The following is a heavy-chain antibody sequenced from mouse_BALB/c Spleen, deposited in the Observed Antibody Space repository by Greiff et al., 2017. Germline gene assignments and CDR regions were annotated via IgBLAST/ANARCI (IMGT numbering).Heavy chain of an antibody. J-gene: IGHJ3*01. CDR3: ARSTMITTAWFAY. CDR2: ISYDGSN. D-gene: IGHD2-4*01. V-gene: IGHV3-6*02. CDR1: GYSITSGYY. Sequence: EVQLVESGPGLVKPSQSLSLTCSVTGYSITSGYYWNWIRQFPGNKLEWVGYISYDGSNNYNPSLKNRISITRDTSKNQFFLKLNSVTTEDTATYYCARSTMITTAWFAYWGQGTLVTVSA.